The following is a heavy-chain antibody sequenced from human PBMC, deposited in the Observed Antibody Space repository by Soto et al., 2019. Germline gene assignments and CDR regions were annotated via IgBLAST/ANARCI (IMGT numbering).Heavy chain of an antibody. D-gene: IGHD6-13*01. CDR1: GFNFGDYG. CDR2: INWNGGST. V-gene: IGHV3-20*04. Sequence: SVPLSCAASGFNFGDYGRCSVHQTPGKGLEWVSGINWNGGSTGYADSVKGRFTISRDNAKNSLYLQMNSLRAEDTALYYCARDSRSIAAAGNFGYWGQGTLVTVS. J-gene: IGHJ4*02. CDR3: ARDSRSIAAAGNFGY.